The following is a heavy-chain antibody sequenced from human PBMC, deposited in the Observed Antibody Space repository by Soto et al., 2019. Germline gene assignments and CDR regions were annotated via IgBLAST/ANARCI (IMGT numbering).Heavy chain of an antibody. CDR2: ISYDGSNK. CDR3: ARGQYFSDSSGYDDY. D-gene: IGHD3-22*01. Sequence: SLRLSCAASGFTFSSYGMHWVLQAPGKGLEWVAVISYDGSNKYYADSVKGRFTISRDNSKNTLYLQMNSLRAEDTAVYYCARGQYFSDSSGYDDYWGQGTQVTVSS. CDR1: GFTFSSYG. J-gene: IGHJ4*02. V-gene: IGHV3-30*03.